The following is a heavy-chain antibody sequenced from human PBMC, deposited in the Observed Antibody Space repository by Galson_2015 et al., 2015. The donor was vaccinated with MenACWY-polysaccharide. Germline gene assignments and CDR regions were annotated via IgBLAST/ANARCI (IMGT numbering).Heavy chain of an antibody. CDR2: ISSGGNPI. Sequence: SLRLSCAASGFTFSDSYMSWIRQAPGKGLEWVSYISSGGNPISYADSVRGRFTISRDNAKNSLYLQMNSLKTEDTAVYYCTTDRRTWGQGTLVTVSS. CDR1: GFTFSDSY. CDR3: TTDRRT. V-gene: IGHV3-11*01. J-gene: IGHJ5*02.